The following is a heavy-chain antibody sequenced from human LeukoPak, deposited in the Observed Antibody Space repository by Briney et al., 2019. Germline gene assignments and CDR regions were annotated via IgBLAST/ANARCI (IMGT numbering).Heavy chain of an antibody. V-gene: IGHV4-59*01. J-gene: IGHJ4*02. D-gene: IGHD7-27*01. CDR2: VYYTGST. CDR1: GGSIGSYY. CDR3: ASNTGTVFDY. Sequence: SETLSLTCTISGGSIGSYYWSWIRQPPGKGLEWIGYVYYTGSTEYSPSLRSRVTISLEMSKQQFSLNLTSVTAADTAVYYCASNTGTVFDYWGQGALVTVSS.